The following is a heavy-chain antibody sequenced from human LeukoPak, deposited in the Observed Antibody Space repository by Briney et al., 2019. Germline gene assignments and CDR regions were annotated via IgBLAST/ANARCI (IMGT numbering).Heavy chain of an antibody. Sequence: PGGSLRLSCVVSGLTFSGASMSWVRQAPGKGLEWVASISSSSEYLFQKDSLKGRFTISRDNAKNSVFLELNNLRAEDTAIYYCAGGRGKRITMFRVFDCWGQGVLVTVSS. CDR3: AGGRGKRITMFRVFDC. J-gene: IGHJ4*02. D-gene: IGHD3-10*01. V-gene: IGHV3-21*01. CDR1: GLTFSGAS. CDR2: ISSSSEYL.